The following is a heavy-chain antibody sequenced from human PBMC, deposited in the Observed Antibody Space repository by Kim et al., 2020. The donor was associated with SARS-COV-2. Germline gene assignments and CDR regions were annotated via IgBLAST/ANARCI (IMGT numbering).Heavy chain of an antibody. D-gene: IGHD2-15*01. Sequence: NGNTKYSQKFQGRVTITRDTSASTAYMELSSLRSEDTAVYYCARDAKVAHWGQGTLVTVSS. CDR3: ARDAKVAH. J-gene: IGHJ4*02. V-gene: IGHV1-3*01. CDR2: NGNT.